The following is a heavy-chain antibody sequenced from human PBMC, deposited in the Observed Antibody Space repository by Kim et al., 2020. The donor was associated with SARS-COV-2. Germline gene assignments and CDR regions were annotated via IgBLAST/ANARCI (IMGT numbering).Heavy chain of an antibody. D-gene: IGHD4-4*01. CDR3: ARLAMTIVRTRVQDYY. J-gene: IGHJ4*01. Sequence: GGSLRLSCAASGFTLSSYAMSWVRQAPGRGLEWVSAISGGGDSTYYADSVKGRFTISRDISKNTLFLQMNSLRADDTAVYYCARLAMTIVRTRVQDYYWG. V-gene: IGHV3-23*01. CDR1: GFTLSSYA. CDR2: ISGGGDST.